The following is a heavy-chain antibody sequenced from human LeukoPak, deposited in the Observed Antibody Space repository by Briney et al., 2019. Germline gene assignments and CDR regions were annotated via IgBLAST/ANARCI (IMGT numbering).Heavy chain of an antibody. Sequence: QPGGALRLSCAASGFTFSSYGMHWVRQAPGKGLEWVAVIWYDGSNKYYADSVKGRFTISRDNSKNTLYLQMNSLRAEDTAVYYCAKDRRVAMVPTFTDYWGQGTLVTVSS. CDR3: AKDRRVAMVPTFTDY. V-gene: IGHV3-33*06. CDR1: GFTFSSYG. J-gene: IGHJ4*02. D-gene: IGHD5-18*01. CDR2: IWYDGSNK.